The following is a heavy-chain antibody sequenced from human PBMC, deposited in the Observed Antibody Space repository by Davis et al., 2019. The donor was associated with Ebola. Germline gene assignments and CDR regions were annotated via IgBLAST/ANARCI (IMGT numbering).Heavy chain of an antibody. V-gene: IGHV4-59*01. CDR3: ARAIAARFDP. J-gene: IGHJ5*02. CDR1: GGSISSYY. D-gene: IGHD6-6*01. CDR2: IDYSGST. Sequence: MPSETLSLTCTVSGGSISSYYWSWIRQPPGQGLEWIGYIDYSGSTNYNPSLKSRVTISVDTSKNQFSLKLSSVTAADTAVYYCARAIAARFDPWGQGTLVTVSS.